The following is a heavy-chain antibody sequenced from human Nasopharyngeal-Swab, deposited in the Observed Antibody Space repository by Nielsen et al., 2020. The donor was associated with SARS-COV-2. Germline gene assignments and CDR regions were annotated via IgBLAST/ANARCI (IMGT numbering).Heavy chain of an antibody. D-gene: IGHD6-13*01. V-gene: IGHV3-23*01. CDR1: GFTFSSYS. CDR3: VGEESLGAASGTGGFDV. J-gene: IGHJ3*01. CDR2: ITGNGDTT. Sequence: GESLKISCAASGFTFSSYSMSWLRPAPGKGLEWVSTITGNGDTTYYVDSVKGRFTISRDNSESTLYLQMNSLRPEDTAVYYCVGEESLGAASGTGGFDVWGQGTMVTVSS.